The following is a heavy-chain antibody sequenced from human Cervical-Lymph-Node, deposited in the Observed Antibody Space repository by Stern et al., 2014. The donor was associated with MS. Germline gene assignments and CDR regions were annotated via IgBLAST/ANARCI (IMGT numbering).Heavy chain of an antibody. CDR3: AADHKGGDLTRLDN. J-gene: IGHJ4*02. V-gene: IGHV1-58*01. Sequence: QLVESGTEVKKPGTSVKVSCKASGFTFSNSAVQWVRQARGQRLEWIGWIVVASGNTNSAQKFQKRVTITRDMSTSTAYMELNSLTFEDTAVYYCAADHKGGDLTRLDNWGQGTLVTVSS. CDR2: IVVASGNT. CDR1: GFTFSNSA. D-gene: IGHD2-21*02.